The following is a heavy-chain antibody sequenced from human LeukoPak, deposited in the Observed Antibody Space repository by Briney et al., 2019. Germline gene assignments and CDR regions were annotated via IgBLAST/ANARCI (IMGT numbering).Heavy chain of an antibody. J-gene: IGHJ4*02. CDR2: ISSSSSYI. V-gene: IGHV3-21*01. CDR3: ARVSSGGGAY. D-gene: IGHD2-15*01. CDR1: GFTFSSYS. Sequence: GGSLRLSCAASGFTFSSYSMNWVRQAPGKGLEWVSSISSSSSYIYYADSVKGRFTISRDNAKNSLYLQMDSLRAEDTAVYYCARVSSGGGAYWGQGTLVTVSS.